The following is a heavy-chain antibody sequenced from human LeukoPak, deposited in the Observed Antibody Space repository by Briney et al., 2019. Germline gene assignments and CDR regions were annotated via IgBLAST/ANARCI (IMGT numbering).Heavy chain of an antibody. CDR1: GLTFPPNA. CDR2: IGGDGRS. D-gene: IGHD1-26*01. J-gene: IGHJ4*02. Sequence: GWSLRLSCAASGLTFPPNAMICVRQAPGKGLEWVSGIGGDGRSHYTDSVKGRFTISRDNSKNTLYLQMNSLRAEDTAIYYCAKELHNGSGIDYWGQGTLVTVSS. CDR3: AKELHNGSGIDY. V-gene: IGHV3-23*01.